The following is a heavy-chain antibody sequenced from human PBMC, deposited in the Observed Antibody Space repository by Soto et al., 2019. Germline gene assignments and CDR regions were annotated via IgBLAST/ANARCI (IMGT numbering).Heavy chain of an antibody. CDR2: IYSGGST. J-gene: IGHJ4*02. V-gene: IGHV3-66*01. CDR3: AKLGSGTNQPQFDY. Sequence: PGGSLRLSCAASGVTVSSNYMSWVRQAPGKGLEWVSVIYSGGSTYYADSVKGRFTISRDNSKNTLYLQMNSLRAEDTAVYYCAKLGSGTNQPQFDYWGQGTLVTVSS. CDR1: GVTVSSNY. D-gene: IGHD1-26*01.